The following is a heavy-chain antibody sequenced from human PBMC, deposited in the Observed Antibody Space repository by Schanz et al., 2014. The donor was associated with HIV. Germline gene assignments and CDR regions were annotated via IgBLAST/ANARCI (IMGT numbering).Heavy chain of an antibody. Sequence: WTWIRQHPGKGLEWIGYMYYSGSTYYNPSLKSRVTISVDTSKNQFSLKLSSVTAADTAVYYCARESGSGSYSFPDYWGQGTLVTVSS. D-gene: IGHD3-10*01. CDR3: ARESGSGSYSFPDY. V-gene: IGHV4-31*02. J-gene: IGHJ4*02. CDR2: MYYSGST.